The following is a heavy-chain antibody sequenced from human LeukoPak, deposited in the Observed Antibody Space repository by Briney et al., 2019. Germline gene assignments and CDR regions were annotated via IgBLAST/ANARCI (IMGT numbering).Heavy chain of an antibody. CDR3: AKARERGPYYYYSGMDV. Sequence: GGSLRLSCAASGFTFDDYAMHWVRQAPGKGLEWVSGISWNSGSIGYADSVKGRFTISRDNAKNSLYLQMNSLRAEDTALYYCAKARERGPYYYYSGMDVWGQGTTVTVSS. CDR2: ISWNSGSI. V-gene: IGHV3-9*01. CDR1: GFTFDDYA. J-gene: IGHJ6*02.